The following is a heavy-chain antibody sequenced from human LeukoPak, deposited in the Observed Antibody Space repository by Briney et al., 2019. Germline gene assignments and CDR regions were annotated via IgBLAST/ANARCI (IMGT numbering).Heavy chain of an antibody. CDR3: ARGGEDPAAIGVHQVGWFDP. CDR1: GFTFSDYY. V-gene: IGHV3-11*01. Sequence: GGSLRLSCAASGFTFSDYYMSWIRQAPGKGLEWVSYISSSGSTIYYADSVKGRFTISRDNAKNSLYLQMNSLRAEDTAVYYCARGGEDPAAIGVHQVGWFDPWGQGTLVTVSS. D-gene: IGHD2-2*01. CDR2: ISSSGSTI. J-gene: IGHJ5*02.